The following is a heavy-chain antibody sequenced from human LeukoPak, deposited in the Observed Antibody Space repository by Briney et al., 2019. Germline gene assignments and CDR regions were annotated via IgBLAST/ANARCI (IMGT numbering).Heavy chain of an antibody. D-gene: IGHD6-13*01. CDR3: ARAGYSSSWYAAMVVGDYYYYMDV. CDR2: ISYDGSNK. J-gene: IGHJ6*03. CDR1: GFIFSSYA. V-gene: IGHV3-30*04. Sequence: GGSLRLSCAASGFIFSSYAMHWVRQAPGKGLEWVAVISYDGSNKYYADSVKGRFTISRDNSRNTLYLQMNSLRAEDTAVYYCARAGYSSSWYAAMVVGDYYYYMDVWGKGTTVTISS.